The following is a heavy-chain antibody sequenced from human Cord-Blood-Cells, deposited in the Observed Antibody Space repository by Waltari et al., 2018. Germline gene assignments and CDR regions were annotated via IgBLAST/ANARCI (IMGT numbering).Heavy chain of an antibody. CDR1: GFTFSSYS. CDR3: ARPPSDRGSKYFQH. J-gene: IGHJ1*01. V-gene: IGHV3-21*01. Sequence: EVQLVESGGGLVKPGGSLRLSCAASGFTFSSYSMNWVSQAPGKGLEWVSSISSSSSYISYADSVKGRFTISRDNAKNSLYLQMNSLRAEDTAVYYCARPPSDRGSKYFQHWGQGTLVTVSS. CDR2: ISSSSSYI. D-gene: IGHD3-22*01.